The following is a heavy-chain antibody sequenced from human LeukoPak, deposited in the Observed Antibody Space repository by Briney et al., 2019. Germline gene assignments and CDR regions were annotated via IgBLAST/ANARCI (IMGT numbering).Heavy chain of an antibody. J-gene: IGHJ4*02. D-gene: IGHD5-24*01. CDR3: AREVEMATQFDY. Sequence: SETLSLTCAVYGGSFSGSYWSWIRQPPGKGLEWIGEIDHSGSTNYNPSLKSRVTISVVTSKNQFSLKLSSVTAADTAVYYCAREVEMATQFDYWGQGTLVTVSS. V-gene: IGHV4-34*01. CDR2: IDHSGST. CDR1: GGSFSGSY.